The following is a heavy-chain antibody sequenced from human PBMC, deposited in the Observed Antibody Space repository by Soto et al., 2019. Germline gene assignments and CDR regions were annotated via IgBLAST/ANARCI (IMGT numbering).Heavy chain of an antibody. V-gene: IGHV1-69*01. D-gene: IGHD3-10*01. Sequence: QVPLVQSGAEVKKPGSSVTVSCKASGGTFRSYAIHWVRQAPGQGLEWMGGIIPMYGPATYAQRFQGRVTITADESTTTVYMELTSLTSQDTAVYYCARVTSMVRGVIDNWFDPWGHGTLVTVSS. CDR3: ARVTSMVRGVIDNWFDP. J-gene: IGHJ5*02. CDR2: IIPMYGPA. CDR1: GGTFRSYA.